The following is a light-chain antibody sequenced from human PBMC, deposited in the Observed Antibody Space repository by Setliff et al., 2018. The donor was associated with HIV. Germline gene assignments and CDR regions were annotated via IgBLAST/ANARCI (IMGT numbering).Light chain of an antibody. CDR1: SSDIGNYYL. CDR3: SSYTSSTPLYV. J-gene: IGLJ1*01. V-gene: IGLV2-14*02. CDR2: EVN. Sequence: QSALTQPASVSGSPGQSITISCTGASSDIGNYYLVSWYQQHPDKAPKLMIYEVNKRPSGVSNRFSGSISGNTASLTISGLQAEDEADYYCSSYTSSTPLYVFGTGTKVTVL.